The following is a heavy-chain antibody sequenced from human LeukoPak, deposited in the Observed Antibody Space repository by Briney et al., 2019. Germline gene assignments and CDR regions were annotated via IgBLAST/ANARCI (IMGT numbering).Heavy chain of an antibody. D-gene: IGHD3-16*02. CDR2: IGAYNGNT. CDR1: GYTFTSYG. V-gene: IGHV1-18*01. Sequence: GASVKVSCKASGYTFTSYGISWVRQAPGQGLEWMGWIGAYNGNTNYAQKLQGRVTMTTDTSTSTAYMELRSLRSDDTAVYYCARYDYDYVWGSYRYPDYWGQGTLVTVSS. CDR3: ARYDYDYVWGSYRYPDY. J-gene: IGHJ4*02.